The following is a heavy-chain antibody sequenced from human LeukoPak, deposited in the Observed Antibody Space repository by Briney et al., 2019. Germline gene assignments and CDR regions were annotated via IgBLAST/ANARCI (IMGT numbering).Heavy chain of an antibody. D-gene: IGHD4-23*01. CDR1: GFTFSSYW. Sequence: GGSLRLSCAASGFTFSSYWMHWVRQAPGKGLVWVSRINSDGSSTSYADSVKGRFTISRDNAKNTLYLQMNGLRAEDTAVYYCARVGFYGGNDAFDIWGQGTMVTVSS. CDR3: ARVGFYGGNDAFDI. J-gene: IGHJ3*02. V-gene: IGHV3-74*01. CDR2: INSDGSST.